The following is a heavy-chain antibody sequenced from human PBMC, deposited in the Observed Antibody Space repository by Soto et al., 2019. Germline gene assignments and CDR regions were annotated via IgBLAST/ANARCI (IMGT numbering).Heavy chain of an antibody. J-gene: IGHJ4*02. CDR1: GGSIRSGDYY. Sequence: QVQLQESGPGLVKPSQTLSLTCTVSGGSIRSGDYYWSWIRQPPGKGLESIGYISYSGSTYYNPSLKRRVTIAADTSKTQFAPKLSSVTAADTALYYCARSLRRRPPFDYWGQGTLVTVSS. CDR2: ISYSGST. V-gene: IGHV4-30-4*01. CDR3: ARSLRRRPPFDY.